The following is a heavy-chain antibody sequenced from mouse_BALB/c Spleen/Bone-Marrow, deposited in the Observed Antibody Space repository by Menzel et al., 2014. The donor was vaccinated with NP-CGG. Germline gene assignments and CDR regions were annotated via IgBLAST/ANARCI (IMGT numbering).Heavy chain of an antibody. V-gene: IGHV1-54*01. D-gene: IGHD2-10*02. Sequence: QVQLKESGAELVRPGTSVKVSCKASGYAFTNYLIEWVKQRPGQGLEWIGVINPGSGGTNYNEKFKGKATLTADKSSSTAYMQLSSLTSDYSAVYLCARSRYGKGAMDYWGQGTSGTVSP. CDR3: ARSRYGKGAMDY. CDR1: GYAFTNYL. J-gene: IGHJ4*01. CDR2: INPGSGGT.